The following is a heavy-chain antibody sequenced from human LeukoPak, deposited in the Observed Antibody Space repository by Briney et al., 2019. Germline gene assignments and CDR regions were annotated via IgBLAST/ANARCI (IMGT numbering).Heavy chain of an antibody. CDR3: ARPGPDAFDI. V-gene: IGHV3-21*01. J-gene: IGHJ3*02. CDR1: GFTFSSYS. Sequence: GGSLRLSCAATGFTFSSYSMNWVRQAPGKGLEWVSSISSSSSYIYYADSVKGRFTISRDNAKNSLYLQMNSLRAEDTAVYYCARPGPDAFDIWGQGTMVTVSS. CDR2: ISSSSSYI.